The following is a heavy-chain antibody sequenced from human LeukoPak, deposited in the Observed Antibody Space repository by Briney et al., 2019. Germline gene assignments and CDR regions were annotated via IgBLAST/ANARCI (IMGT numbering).Heavy chain of an antibody. CDR1: GYSFSSYW. Sequence: PGESLKISCKGSGYSFSSYWIAWVRQMPGKGLEWMGIIYPGDSDTRYSPSFQGQVTISADKSITTAYLQWSSLKASDTAMYYCARSPTVTTLRARYFDLWGRGTLVTVSS. J-gene: IGHJ2*01. CDR3: ARSPTVTTLRARYFDL. CDR2: IYPGDSDT. D-gene: IGHD4-11*01. V-gene: IGHV5-51*01.